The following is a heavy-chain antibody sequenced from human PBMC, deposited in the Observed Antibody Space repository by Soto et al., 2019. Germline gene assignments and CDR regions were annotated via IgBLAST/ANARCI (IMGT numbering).Heavy chain of an antibody. Sequence: EAQLVESGGGLVQRGGSLKLSCAASGFTFSVYTMHWVRQSPGKGLEWISSITSSGTTISYADSVKGRFTISRDNAKSSLFLQMDTLRDEDTAVYYCARDGYSTSSDWPWFDAWGQGTLVSVSS. CDR3: ARDGYSTSSDWPWFDA. J-gene: IGHJ5*02. D-gene: IGHD6-6*01. CDR2: ITSSGTTI. V-gene: IGHV3-48*02. CDR1: GFTFSVYT.